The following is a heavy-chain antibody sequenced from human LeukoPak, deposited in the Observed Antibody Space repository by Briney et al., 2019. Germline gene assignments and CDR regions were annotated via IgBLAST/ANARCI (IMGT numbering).Heavy chain of an antibody. V-gene: IGHV3-21*01. D-gene: IGHD2-2*01. CDR1: GFTFSSYS. CDR3: ARESGYCSSTSCYNWFDP. Sequence: KPGGSLRLSCAASGFTFSSYSMNWVRQAPGKGLEWVSSISSSSSHIYYADSVKGRFTISRDNAKNSLYLQMNSLRAEDTAVYYCARESGYCSSTSCYNWFDPWGQGTLVTVSS. CDR2: ISSSSSHI. J-gene: IGHJ5*02.